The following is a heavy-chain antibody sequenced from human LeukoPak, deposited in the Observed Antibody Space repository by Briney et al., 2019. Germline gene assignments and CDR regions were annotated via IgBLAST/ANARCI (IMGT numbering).Heavy chain of an antibody. CDR1: GGSFSGYY. D-gene: IGHD2-21*02. CDR3: AREILCGGDCYSSAFDI. CDR2: INHSGST. V-gene: IGHV4-34*01. Sequence: SETLSLTCAVYGGSFSGYYWSWIRQPPGKGLEWIGEINHSGSTNYNPSLKSRVTISVDTSKNQFSLKLSSVTAADTAVYYCAREILCGGDCYSSAFDIWGQGTMVTVSS. J-gene: IGHJ3*02.